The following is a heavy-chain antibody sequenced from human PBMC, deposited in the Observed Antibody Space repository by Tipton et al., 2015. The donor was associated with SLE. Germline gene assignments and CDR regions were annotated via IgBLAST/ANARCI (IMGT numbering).Heavy chain of an antibody. V-gene: IGHV4-34*01. Sequence: TLSLTCALSGGSFSRYYWTWIRQSPGKGLEWIGEVSHSGDTNYTPSLKSRVSISVDTSKNLFFLKLTSVTAADTAVYYCATDGGAGGNADNWGQGTLVTVSS. CDR3: ATDGGAGGNADN. CDR2: VSHSGDT. J-gene: IGHJ4*02. CDR1: GGSFSRYY. D-gene: IGHD4-23*01.